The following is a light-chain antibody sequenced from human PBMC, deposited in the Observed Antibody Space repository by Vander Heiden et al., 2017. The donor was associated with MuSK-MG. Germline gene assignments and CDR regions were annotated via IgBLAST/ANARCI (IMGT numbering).Light chain of an antibody. J-gene: IGKJ4*01. CDR2: GAS. CDR3: QQYGTSFT. V-gene: IGKV3-20*01. Sequence: ELVLTQSPGTLSLSPGERATLSCRASQIITSSYLAWYLQKPGQAPRILIYGASIRATGIPDRFSGSGSGTDFTLTVSRLEPEDFAVYYCQQYGTSFTFGGGTKVEIK. CDR1: QIITSSY.